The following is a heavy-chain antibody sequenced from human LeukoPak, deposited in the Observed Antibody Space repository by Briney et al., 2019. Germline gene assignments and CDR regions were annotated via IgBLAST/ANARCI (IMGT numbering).Heavy chain of an antibody. CDR3: VSCLQWLWAFDI. Sequence: GGSLRLSCVSSGFTFSSYWMIWVRQAPGKGLEWVANIKQDGSEKYYVDSVKGRFTISRDNAKNSLYLQMNSLRAEDTAVYYCVSCLQWLWAFDIWGQGTMVTVSS. V-gene: IGHV3-7*01. D-gene: IGHD6-19*01. J-gene: IGHJ3*02. CDR2: IKQDGSEK. CDR1: GFTFSSYW.